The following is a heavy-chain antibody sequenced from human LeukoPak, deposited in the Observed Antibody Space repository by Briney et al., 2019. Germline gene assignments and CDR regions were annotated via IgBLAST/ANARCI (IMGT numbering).Heavy chain of an antibody. CDR3: ARKLGYCSGGSCYLCDY. CDR2: INPSGGST. V-gene: IGHV1-46*01. D-gene: IGHD2-15*01. Sequence: ASVKVSCKASGYTFTSYYMHWVRQAPGQGLEWMGIINPSGGSTSYAQKLQGRVTMTTDTSTSTAYMELRSLRSDDTAVYYCARKLGYCSGGSCYLCDYWGQGTLVTVSS. J-gene: IGHJ4*02. CDR1: GYTFTSYY.